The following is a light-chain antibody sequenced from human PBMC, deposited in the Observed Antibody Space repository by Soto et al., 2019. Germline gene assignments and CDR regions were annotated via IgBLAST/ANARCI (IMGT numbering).Light chain of an antibody. V-gene: IGLV2-14*01. J-gene: IGLJ2*01. CDR2: EVS. CDR1: SSDVGGYNY. Sequence: SALTQPASVSGSPGQSITISCTGTSSDVGGYNYVSWYQQHPGKAPKLMIYEVSNRPSGVSNRFSGSKSGNTASLTISGLQAEDEADYYCSSYTSSSTPAFGGGTKVTVL. CDR3: SSYTSSSTPA.